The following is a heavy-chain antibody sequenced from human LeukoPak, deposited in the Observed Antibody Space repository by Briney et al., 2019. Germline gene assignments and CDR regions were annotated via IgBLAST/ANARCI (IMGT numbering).Heavy chain of an antibody. V-gene: IGHV4-31*03. Sequence: PSETLSLTCTVSGVSISSGGYYWSWIRQHPGKGLEWIGYIYYSGSTYYNPSLKSRVTISVDTSKNQFSLKLSSVTAADTAVYYCARVLYYYGSGSYYYHFDYWGQGTLVTVSS. CDR2: IYYSGST. D-gene: IGHD3-10*01. CDR1: GVSISSGGYY. CDR3: ARVLYYYGSGSYYYHFDY. J-gene: IGHJ4*02.